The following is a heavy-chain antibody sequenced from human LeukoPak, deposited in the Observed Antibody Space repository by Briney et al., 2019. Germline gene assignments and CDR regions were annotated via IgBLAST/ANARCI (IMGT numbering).Heavy chain of an antibody. D-gene: IGHD1-14*01. J-gene: IGHJ4*02. CDR1: GFSFSNYN. CDR3: ARVRPDFQIGGDY. CDR2: ISLSSGTI. Sequence: GGSLRLSCAASGFSFSNYNVNWVRQAPGKGLEWISHISLSSGTIYYADSVKGRFTIPRDNVRNSLYLQMNSLRAEDTAVYYCARVRPDFQIGGDYWGQGTLVTVSS. V-gene: IGHV3-48*01.